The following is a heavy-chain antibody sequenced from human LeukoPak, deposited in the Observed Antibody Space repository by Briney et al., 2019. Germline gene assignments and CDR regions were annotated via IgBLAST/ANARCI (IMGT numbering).Heavy chain of an antibody. D-gene: IGHD6-13*01. V-gene: IGHV1-69*13. J-gene: IGHJ4*02. Sequence: SVKVSCKASGGTFSSYAISWVRQAPGQGLEWMGGTIPIFGTANYAQKFQGRVTITADESTSTAYMELSSLRSEDTAVHYCARGGAAAGPHASLDYWGQGTLVSVSS. CDR2: TIPIFGTA. CDR1: GGTFSSYA. CDR3: ARGGAAAGPHASLDY.